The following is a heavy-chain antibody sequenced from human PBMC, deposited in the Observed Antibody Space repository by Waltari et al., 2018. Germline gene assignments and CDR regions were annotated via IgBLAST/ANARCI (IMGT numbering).Heavy chain of an antibody. V-gene: IGHV3-72*01. Sequence: EVQLVESGGGLVQPGGSLRLSCATSGFTFSDHHMAWVRQAPGKGLEWVGRTRMKSDNYAIEDAASVNGIFTISRDDSKNSLYLQMNSLQTDDTAVYYCARDFWGTGDSWGQGTLVTVSS. J-gene: IGHJ4*02. CDR3: ARDFWGTGDS. CDR1: GFTFSDHH. CDR2: TRMKSDNYAI. D-gene: IGHD3-16*01.